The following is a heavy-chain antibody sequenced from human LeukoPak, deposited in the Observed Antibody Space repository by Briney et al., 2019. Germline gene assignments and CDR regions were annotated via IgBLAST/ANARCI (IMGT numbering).Heavy chain of an antibody. V-gene: IGHV4-59*01. CDR2: IHSSGKT. D-gene: IGHD5-12*01. Sequence: SETLSLTCTVSGGSIISYYWSWIRQSPQKGLEWIAYIHSSGKTNYNPSLKCRVTISVDTSKNQFSLKVTSMTAADTGVYYCARDRHKLVDIVAGILDYWGQGTLVTVSS. CDR3: ARDRHKLVDIVAGILDY. CDR1: GGSIISYY. J-gene: IGHJ4*02.